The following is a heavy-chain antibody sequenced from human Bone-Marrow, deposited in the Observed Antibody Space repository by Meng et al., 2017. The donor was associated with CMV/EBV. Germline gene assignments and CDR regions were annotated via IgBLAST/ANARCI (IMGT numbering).Heavy chain of an antibody. J-gene: IGHJ6*02. V-gene: IGHV1-8*01. CDR3: ARGSPLYYDFWSGYYPNYYYYGMDV. CDR1: GYTFTSYD. CDR2: MNPNSGNT. Sequence: ASVKVSCKGSGYTFTSYDFHWVRQATGQGLEWMGWMNPNSGNTGYAQKFQGRVTMTRNTSISTAYMELSSLRSEDTAVYYCARGSPLYYDFWSGYYPNYYYYGMDVWGQGTTVTVSS. D-gene: IGHD3-3*01.